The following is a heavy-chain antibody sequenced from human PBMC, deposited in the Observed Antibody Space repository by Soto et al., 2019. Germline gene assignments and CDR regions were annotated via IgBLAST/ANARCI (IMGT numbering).Heavy chain of an antibody. D-gene: IGHD3-3*01. CDR1: GYTFKDYD. CDR2: INPNSGNT. Sequence: QVQLLQSGAEVKNPGTSVRVSCRDSGYTFKDYDINWVRRAPGPGLEWMGWINPNSGNTAYARKFHARITMTRSVSARTAFMELSSLTPEDTAVYYCARSMTWSLWCFYLWGSGTQVTGSS. V-gene: IGHV1-8*01. CDR3: ARSMTWSLWCFYL. J-gene: IGHJ2*01.